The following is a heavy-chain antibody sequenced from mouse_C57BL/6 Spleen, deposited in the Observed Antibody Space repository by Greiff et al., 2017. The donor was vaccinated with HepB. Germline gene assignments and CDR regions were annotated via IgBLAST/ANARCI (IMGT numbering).Heavy chain of an antibody. CDR3: ARSYPYYYGSSHWYFDV. D-gene: IGHD1-1*01. J-gene: IGHJ1*03. CDR1: GYAFSSYW. CDR2: IYPGDGDT. V-gene: IGHV1-80*01. Sequence: VKLMESGAELVKPGASVKISCKASGYAFSSYWMNWVKQRPGKGLEWIGQIYPGDGDTNYNGKFKGKATLTADKSSSTAYMQLSSLTSEDSAVYFCARSYPYYYGSSHWYFDVWGTGTTVTVSS.